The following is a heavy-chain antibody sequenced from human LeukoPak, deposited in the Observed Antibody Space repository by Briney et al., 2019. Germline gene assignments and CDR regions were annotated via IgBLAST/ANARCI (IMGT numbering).Heavy chain of an antibody. D-gene: IGHD1-14*01. J-gene: IGHJ5*02. Sequence: ASVKVSCKASVYTFSSSDINWVRQAAGQGLEWMGWMNPNSGNTGYAPKFQGRVTMTRDTSISTAYMELSSLTSEDTAVYFCASYVGSSGRGVDPWGQGTLVTASS. CDR1: VYTFSSSD. V-gene: IGHV1-8*02. CDR2: MNPNSGNT. CDR3: ASYVGSSGRGVDP.